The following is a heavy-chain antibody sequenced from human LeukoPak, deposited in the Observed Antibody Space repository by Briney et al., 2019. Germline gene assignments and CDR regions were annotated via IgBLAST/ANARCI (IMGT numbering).Heavy chain of an antibody. J-gene: IGHJ4*02. CDR3: AREVYYDSSGYYN. V-gene: IGHV1-8*03. CDR1: EYTFANYD. Sequence: GASVKVSCKASEYTFANYDINWVRQATGQGLEWMGWMNPNSGNTGYAQKLQGRATITRNTSISTAYMELSSLRSEDTAVYYCAREVYYDSSGYYNWGQGTLVTVSS. D-gene: IGHD3-22*01. CDR2: MNPNSGNT.